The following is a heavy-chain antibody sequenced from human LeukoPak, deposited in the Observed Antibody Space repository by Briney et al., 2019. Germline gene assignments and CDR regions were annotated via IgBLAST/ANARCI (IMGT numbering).Heavy chain of an antibody. CDR2: ISSSGSTI. Sequence: GGSLRLSCAASGFTFSSYEMNWVRQAPGKGLEWVSYISSSGSTIYYADSVKGRFTISRDNAKNSPYLQMNSLRAEDTAVYYCARVPHVVVIAPYYFGYWGQGTLVTVSS. D-gene: IGHD2-21*01. CDR3: ARVPHVVVIAPYYFGY. CDR1: GFTFSSYE. J-gene: IGHJ4*02. V-gene: IGHV3-48*03.